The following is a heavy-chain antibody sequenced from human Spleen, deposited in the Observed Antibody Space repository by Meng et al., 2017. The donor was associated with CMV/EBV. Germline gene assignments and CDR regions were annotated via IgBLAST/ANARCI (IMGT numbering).Heavy chain of an antibody. CDR2: IYTSGST. CDR1: VGSISSYY. J-gene: IGHJ4*02. V-gene: IGHV4-4*07. CDR3: ASELPGSSWYYFDY. D-gene: IGHD6-13*01. Sequence: QLQESCIGLVNPSDTVSLTCTVSVGSISSYYWSWNRQPAGKGLEWIGRIYTSGSTNHNPSLKSRVTMSVDTSKNQFSLKLSSVTAADTAVYYCASELPGSSWYYFDYWGQGTLVTVSS.